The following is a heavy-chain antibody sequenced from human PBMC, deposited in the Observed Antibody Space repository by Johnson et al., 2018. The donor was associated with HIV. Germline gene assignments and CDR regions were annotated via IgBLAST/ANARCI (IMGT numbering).Heavy chain of an antibody. D-gene: IGHD6-13*01. Sequence: VQLVESGGGFVQPGGSLRLSCAASGFTFSNYAMGWVRQAPGKGLEWVSSLSGSGGAVYFADSVKGRFTISRANSKNTLYLQRNSLRAEDTAVYYCEKGLGRAAAGTRNAFDIWGQGTMVTVSS. V-gene: IGHV3-23*04. CDR1: GFTFSNYA. CDR3: EKGLGRAAAGTRNAFDI. J-gene: IGHJ3*02. CDR2: LSGSGGAV.